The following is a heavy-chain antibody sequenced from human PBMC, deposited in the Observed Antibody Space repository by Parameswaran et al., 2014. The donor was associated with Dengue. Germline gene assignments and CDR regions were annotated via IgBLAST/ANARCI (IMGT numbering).Heavy chain of an antibody. CDR2: INHSGST. CDR3: ARASKKTWRTCYFDY. V-gene: IGHV4-34*01. Sequence: PGKGLEWIGEINHSGSTNYNPSLKSRVTISVDTSKNQFSLKLSSVTAADTAVYYCARASKKTWRTCYFDYWGQGTLVTVSS. J-gene: IGHJ4*02.